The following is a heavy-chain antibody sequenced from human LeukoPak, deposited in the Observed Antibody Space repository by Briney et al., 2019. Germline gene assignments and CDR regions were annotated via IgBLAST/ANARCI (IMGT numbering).Heavy chain of an antibody. CDR1: GFTFSSYG. V-gene: IGHV3-33*01. Sequence: GGSLRLSCAASGFTFSSYGMHWVRQAPGKWLEWVAVIWYDGSNKYYADSVKGRFTISRDNSKNTLYLQMNSLRAEDTAVYYCARDRDCSSTSCYGDYYYYGMDVWGQGTTVTVSS. D-gene: IGHD2-2*01. CDR3: ARDRDCSSTSCYGDYYYYGMDV. J-gene: IGHJ6*02. CDR2: IWYDGSNK.